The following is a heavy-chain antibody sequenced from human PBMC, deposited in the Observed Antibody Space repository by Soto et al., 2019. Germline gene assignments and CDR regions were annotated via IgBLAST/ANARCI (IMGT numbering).Heavy chain of an antibody. CDR3: ARDQGAHTAYYYYYGMDV. CDR1: GGTFSSYA. D-gene: IGHD5-18*01. J-gene: IGHJ6*02. CDR2: IIPIFGTA. Sequence: QVQLVQSGAEVKKPGSSVKVSCKASGGTFSSYAISWVRQAPGQGLEWMGGIIPIFGTANYAQKFQGRVTITADESTSTAYMELSSLRSEDTAVYYGARDQGAHTAYYYYYGMDVWGQGTTVTVSS. V-gene: IGHV1-69*01.